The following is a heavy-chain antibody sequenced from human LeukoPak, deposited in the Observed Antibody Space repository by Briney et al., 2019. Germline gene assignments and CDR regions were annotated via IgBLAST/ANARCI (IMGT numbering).Heavy chain of an antibody. CDR2: LTSTGGTT. V-gene: IGHV3-23*01. J-gene: IGHJ3*01. CDR1: GFTFSNYA. D-gene: IGHD2-21*02. CDR3: AKRSGGDTGAFDF. Sequence: GGSLRLCCVASGFTFSNYAMTWVRRAPGKGLAWVSTLTSTGGTTYYADSLEGRFTISRDNSKNTLYLQMNSLRADDTAVYYCAKRSGGDTGAFDFWGQGTMVTVSS.